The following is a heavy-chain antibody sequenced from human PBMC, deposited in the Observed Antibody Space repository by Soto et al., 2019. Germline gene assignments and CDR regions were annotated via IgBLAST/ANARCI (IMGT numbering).Heavy chain of an antibody. CDR3: AAPSITGTTRYYYYGMDV. CDR2: IVVGSGNT. Sequence: SVKVSCKASGFTFTSSAVQWVRQARGQRLEWIGWIVVGSGNTNYAQKFQERVTITRDMSTSTAYMELSSLRSEDTAVYYCAAPSITGTTRYYYYGMDVWGQGTTVTVS. V-gene: IGHV1-58*01. CDR1: GFTFTSSA. J-gene: IGHJ6*02. D-gene: IGHD1-7*01.